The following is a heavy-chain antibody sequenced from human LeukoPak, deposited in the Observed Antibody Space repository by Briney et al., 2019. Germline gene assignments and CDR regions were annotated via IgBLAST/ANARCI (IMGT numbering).Heavy chain of an antibody. J-gene: IGHJ3*02. CDR1: GFTFHDFA. CDR2: ISWNSGSI. D-gene: IGHD6-19*01. V-gene: IGHV3-9*03. Sequence: GGSLSLPCAASGFTFHDFALLWERPAPGEGLEGVSGISWNSGSIGYAVSVKGRFTISRDNVKNDLYLQENSLKAGDMALEYCAKDQNRYSSGWWNAFVIGGRKTVVTVSS. CDR3: AKDQNRYSSGWWNAFVI.